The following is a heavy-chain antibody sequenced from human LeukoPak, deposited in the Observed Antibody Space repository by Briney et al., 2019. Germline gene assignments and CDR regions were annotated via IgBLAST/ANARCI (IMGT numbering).Heavy chain of an antibody. CDR2: IWYDGSNK. Sequence: TGGSLRLSCAASGFTFSSYGMHCVRQAPGKGLEWVALIWYDGSNKYYADSVKGRFTISRDNSKNTLYVQMNSLRAEDTAVYYCARIGAGSSRDYWGQGTLVTVSS. CDR3: ARIGAGSSRDY. V-gene: IGHV3-33*01. D-gene: IGHD6-13*01. J-gene: IGHJ4*02. CDR1: GFTFSSYG.